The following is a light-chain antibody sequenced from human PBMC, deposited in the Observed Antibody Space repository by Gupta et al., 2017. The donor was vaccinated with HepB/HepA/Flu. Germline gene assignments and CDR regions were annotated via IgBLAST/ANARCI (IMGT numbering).Light chain of an antibody. J-gene: IGKJ4*01. CDR3: QQRSNWPPLT. Sequence: EIVLTQSPATLSLSPGGRATLSCRASQSVSSYLAWYQQKPGQAPRLLIYDASNRATGIPARFSGSGSGTDFTLTISSREPEDFAVYYCQQRSNWPPLTFGGGTKVEIK. CDR2: DAS. CDR1: QSVSSY. V-gene: IGKV3-11*01.